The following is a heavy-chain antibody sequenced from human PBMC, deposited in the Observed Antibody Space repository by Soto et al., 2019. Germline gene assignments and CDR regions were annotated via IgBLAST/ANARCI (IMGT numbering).Heavy chain of an antibody. J-gene: IGHJ4*02. CDR3: AKGQAGANYFDY. V-gene: IGHV3-23*01. D-gene: IGHD1-26*01. CDR2: ISGSGGST. Sequence: GGSLRPSCAASGFTFSSYAMSWVRQAPGKGLEWVSTISGSGGSTYYADSVKGRFTISRDKSKNTLYLQMNSLRAEDTAVYYCAKGQAGANYFDYWGQGTLVT. CDR1: GFTFSSYA.